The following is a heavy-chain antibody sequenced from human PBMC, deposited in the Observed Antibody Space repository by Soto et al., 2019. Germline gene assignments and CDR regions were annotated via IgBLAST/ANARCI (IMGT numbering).Heavy chain of an antibody. CDR2: IYYSGST. J-gene: IGHJ3*02. CDR1: GGSISSSSYY. V-gene: IGHV4-61*01. CDR3: ARDYYDSSGYWLRAFDI. D-gene: IGHD3-22*01. Sequence: SETLSLTCTVSGGSISSSSYYWGWIRQPPGKGLEWIGYIYYSGSTNYNPSLKSRVTISVDTSKNQFSLKLSSVTAADTAVYYCARDYYDSSGYWLRAFDIWGQGTMITV.